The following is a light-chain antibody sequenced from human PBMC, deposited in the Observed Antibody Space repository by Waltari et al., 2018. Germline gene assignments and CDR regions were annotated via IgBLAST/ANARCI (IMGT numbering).Light chain of an antibody. CDR1: QSVSSY. CDR3: QQLSNWRTWT. J-gene: IGKJ1*01. V-gene: IGKV3-11*01. Sequence: ELVLTQSPATLSLSPGERATLSCRASQSVSSYLAWYQQKPGQAPRLLIYDASNRATGIPARFSGRGCGTDFTLTISSLEPEDFAVYYCQQLSNWRTWTFGQGTKVEIK. CDR2: DAS.